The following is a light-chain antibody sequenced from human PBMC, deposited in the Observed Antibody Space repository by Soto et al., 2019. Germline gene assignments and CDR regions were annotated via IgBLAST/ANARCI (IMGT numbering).Light chain of an antibody. CDR1: RNISSRY. Sequence: EIALTQSPGTLSLSPGERATLSCRASRNISSRYLAWYQQKPGQAPRPLIYGASSRATGIRDRFIRSGSGTDFTLTISTLEPDDFAVYYCQQYCGSPPYTFGQGTKLEIK. J-gene: IGKJ2*01. CDR3: QQYCGSPPYT. CDR2: GAS. V-gene: IGKV3-20*01.